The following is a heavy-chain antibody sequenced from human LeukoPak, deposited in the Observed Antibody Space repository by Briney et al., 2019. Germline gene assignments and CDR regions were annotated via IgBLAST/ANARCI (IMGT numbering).Heavy chain of an antibody. V-gene: IGHV1-69*05. CDR3: ASGMTGTRDYYYDY. D-gene: IGHD1-20*01. CDR2: IIPIFGTA. J-gene: IGHJ4*02. Sequence: ASVKVSCKASGGTFSSYAISWVRQAPGQGLEWMGGIIPIFGTANYAQKFQGRVTITTDESTSTACMELSTLRSEDTAVYYCASGMTGTRDYYYDYWGQGTLVTVSS. CDR1: GGTFSSYA.